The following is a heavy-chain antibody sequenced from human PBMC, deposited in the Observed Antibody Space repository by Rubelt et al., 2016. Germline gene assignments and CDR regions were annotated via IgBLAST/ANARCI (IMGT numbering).Heavy chain of an antibody. CDR1: GYPFATYA. Sequence: QVQLVQSGAEVKRPGASVKVSCKASGYPFATYAMHWVRQAPGQRLEWMGWIDAGNGATQYSINLPGRVTFTRDTSASKAYMELSSLRSEDSAVYYCARFALPAVTTAYYYYALDVWGQGTTVTVSS. D-gene: IGHD4-17*01. V-gene: IGHV1-3*01. CDR3: ARFALPAVTTAYYYYALDV. J-gene: IGHJ6*02. CDR2: IDAGNGAT.